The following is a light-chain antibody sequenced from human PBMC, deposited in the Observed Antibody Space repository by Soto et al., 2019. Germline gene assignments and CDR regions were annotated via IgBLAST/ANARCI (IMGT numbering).Light chain of an antibody. J-gene: IGKJ1*01. Sequence: DIQMTQSPSSLSASIGYRVTIICRASQSISSWLAWYQQKPGKAPKLLIYKASSLESGVPSRFSGSGSGTEFTLTISSLQPDDFATYYCQQYNSYSFGQGTKVDIK. CDR1: QSISSW. CDR3: QQYNSYS. CDR2: KAS. V-gene: IGKV1-5*03.